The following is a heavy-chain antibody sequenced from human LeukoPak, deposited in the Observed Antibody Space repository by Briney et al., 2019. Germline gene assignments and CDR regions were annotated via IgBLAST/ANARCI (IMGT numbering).Heavy chain of an antibody. CDR2: ITTSSTYI. CDR1: GFTFSSYG. D-gene: IGHD6-19*01. Sequence: GSLRLSCAASGFTFSSYGMSWVRQAPGKGLEWVSSITTSSTYISYADSVKGRFTISRDNAKNSLYLQMNSLRAEDTAVYYCARGKYSSGWFDYWGQGTLVTVSS. J-gene: IGHJ4*02. CDR3: ARGKYSSGWFDY. V-gene: IGHV3-21*01.